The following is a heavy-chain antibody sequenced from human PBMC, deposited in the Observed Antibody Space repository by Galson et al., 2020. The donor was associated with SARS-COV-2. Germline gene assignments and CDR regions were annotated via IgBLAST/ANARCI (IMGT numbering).Heavy chain of an antibody. CDR2: IGTAGDT. CDR3: ARGDIVVVPAAMGANYYYYYYMDV. CDR1: GFTFSRYD. D-gene: IGHD2-2*01. V-gene: IGHV3-13*01. Sequence: GGSLRLSCAASGFTFSRYDMHWVRQATGKGLEWVSAIGTAGDTYYPGSVKGRFTISRENAKHSLYLQMNSLRAGDTAVYYCARGDIVVVPAAMGANYYYYYYMDVWGKGTTVTVSS. J-gene: IGHJ6*03.